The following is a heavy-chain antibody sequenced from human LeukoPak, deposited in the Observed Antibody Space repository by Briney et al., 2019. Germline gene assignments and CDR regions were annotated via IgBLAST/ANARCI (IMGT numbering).Heavy chain of an antibody. CDR1: GGSISGTIDC. CDR2: INHSGST. D-gene: IGHD1-26*01. V-gene: IGHV4-34*01. Sequence: SSETLSLTCSVSGGSISGTIDCWGWIRQPPGKGLEWIGEINHSGSTNYNPSLKSRVTISVDKSKNQFSLKLRSVTAADTAVYYCARDQSGSYRKRTFDYWGQGTLVTVSS. J-gene: IGHJ4*02. CDR3: ARDQSGSYRKRTFDY.